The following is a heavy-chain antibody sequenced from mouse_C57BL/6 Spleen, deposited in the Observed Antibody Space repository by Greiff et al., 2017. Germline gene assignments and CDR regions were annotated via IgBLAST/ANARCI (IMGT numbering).Heavy chain of an antibody. D-gene: IGHD1-1*01. CDR2: IDPSDSYT. V-gene: IGHV1-69*01. CDR1: GYTFTSYW. J-gene: IGHJ2*01. Sequence: QVQLQQSGAELVMPGASVKLSCKASGYTFTSYWMHWVKQRPGQGLEWIGEIDPSDSYTNYNQKFKGKSTLTVDKSSSTAYMQLSSLTSEDSAVYYCARGDDGSSYRNFDYWGQGTTLTVSS. CDR3: ARGDDGSSYRNFDY.